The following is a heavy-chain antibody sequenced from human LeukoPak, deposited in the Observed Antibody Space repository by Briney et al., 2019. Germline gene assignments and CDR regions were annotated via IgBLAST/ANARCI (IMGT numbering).Heavy chain of an antibody. CDR3: ARAYYRGYDSHFDY. J-gene: IGHJ4*02. V-gene: IGHV1-69*04. D-gene: IGHD5-12*01. Sequence: SVKVSCKASGGTFSSYAISWVRQAPGQGLEWMGRIIPILGIANYAQKFQGRVTITADKSTSTAYMELSSLRSEDTAVYYCARAYYRGYDSHFDYWGQGTLVTVSS. CDR2: IIPILGIA. CDR1: GGTFSSYA.